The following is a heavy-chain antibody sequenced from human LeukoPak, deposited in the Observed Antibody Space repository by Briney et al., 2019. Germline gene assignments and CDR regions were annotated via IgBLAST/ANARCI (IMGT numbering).Heavy chain of an antibody. CDR3: VRDQGLWYSGSYYYYYYYMDV. D-gene: IGHD1-26*01. V-gene: IGHV4-61*02. J-gene: IGHJ6*03. Sequence: SQTLSLTCTVSGGSISSGSYYWRWIRQPAGKGLEWIGRIYTSGSTNYNPSLKSRVTISVDTSKNQFSLKLSSVTAADTAGYYCVRDQGLWYSGSYYYYYYYMDVWGKGTTVTVSS. CDR1: GGSISSGSYY. CDR2: IYTSGST.